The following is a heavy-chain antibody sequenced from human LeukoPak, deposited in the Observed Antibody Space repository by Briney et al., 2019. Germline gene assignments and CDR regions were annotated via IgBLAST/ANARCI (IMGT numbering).Heavy chain of an antibody. CDR1: GFTFSSYC. D-gene: IGHD3-22*01. Sequence: PGGSLRLSCAASGFTFSSYCMNWIRQAPGKGLEWVSSISSSSSYIYYADSVKGRFTISRDNAKNPLNRQMNSLRAEDTAVYYCATAKVRDYDSSGYYLFGYWGQGTLVTVSS. CDR2: ISSSSSYI. J-gene: IGHJ4*02. V-gene: IGHV3-21*01. CDR3: ATAKVRDYDSSGYYLFGY.